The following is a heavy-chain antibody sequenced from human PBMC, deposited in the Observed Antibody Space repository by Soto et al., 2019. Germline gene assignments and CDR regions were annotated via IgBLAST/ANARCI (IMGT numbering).Heavy chain of an antibody. CDR3: VSGDEWGVLLAY. D-gene: IGHD2-21*02. CDR2: IYFTGNT. Sequence: SETLTLTCTFSGASINIGGYCWNWVRLLPGRGLEWIGYIYFTGNTYYNPSLESRVTISLDTPQNQFSLELNSVSAADTAVYYRVSGDEWGVLLAYWGQGAMVTVSS. V-gene: IGHV4-31*03. J-gene: IGHJ4*02. CDR1: GASINIGGYC.